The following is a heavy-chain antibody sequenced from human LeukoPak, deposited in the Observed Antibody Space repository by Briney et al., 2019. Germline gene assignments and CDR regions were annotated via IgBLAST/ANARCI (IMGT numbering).Heavy chain of an antibody. V-gene: IGHV5-51*01. CDR3: ARLPATVGYSSSWYGDLDY. J-gene: IGHJ4*02. Sequence: GESLKISCKGSGYSFTSYWIGWVRQMPGKGLEWMGIIYPGDSDTGYSPSFQGQVTISADKSISTAYLQWSSLKASDTAMYYCARLPATVGYSSSWYGDLDYWGQGTLVTVSS. D-gene: IGHD6-13*01. CDR1: GYSFTSYW. CDR2: IYPGDSDT.